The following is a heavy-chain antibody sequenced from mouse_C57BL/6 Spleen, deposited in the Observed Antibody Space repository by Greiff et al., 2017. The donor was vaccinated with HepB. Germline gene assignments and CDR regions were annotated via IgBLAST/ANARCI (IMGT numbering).Heavy chain of an antibody. D-gene: IGHD2-14*01. V-gene: IGHV1-76*01. CDR3: AREYDDAMDY. J-gene: IGHJ4*01. CDR2: IYPGSGNT. Sequence: QVQLQQSGAELVRPGASVKLSCKASGYTFTDYYINWVKQRPGQGLEWIARIYPGSGNTYYNEKFKGKATLTAEKSSSTAYMQLSSLTSEDSAVYFCAREYDDAMDYWGQGTSVTVSS. CDR1: GYTFTDYY.